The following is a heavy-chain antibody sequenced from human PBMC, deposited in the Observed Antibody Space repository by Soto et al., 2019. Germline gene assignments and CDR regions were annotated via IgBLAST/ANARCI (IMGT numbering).Heavy chain of an antibody. CDR2: ISGSDDRT. V-gene: IGHV3-23*01. D-gene: IGHD2-15*01. CDR3: AKDLRPSMVVAATLDH. J-gene: IGHJ4*02. Sequence: LESGGGLVQPGGSLRLSCAVSGLTFSTLAMSWVRQAPGKGLEWVSCISGSDDRTYYADFVKGRFTISRDNSKNTLFLQMDSLRADDTAVYYCAKDLRPSMVVAATLDHWGQGTLVTVSS. CDR1: GLTFSTLA.